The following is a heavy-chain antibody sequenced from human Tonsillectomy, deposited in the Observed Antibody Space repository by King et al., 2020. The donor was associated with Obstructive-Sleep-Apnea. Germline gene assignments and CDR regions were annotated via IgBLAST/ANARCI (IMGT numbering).Heavy chain of an antibody. CDR3: TRYHLYRNNRYYYRGMDV. J-gene: IGHJ6*01. V-gene: IGHV3-7*03. CDR2: IKEDGSEI. D-gene: IGHD4-11*01. Sequence: VQLVESGGGLVQPGGSLRLSCAASGFIFSNYFMTWVRQAPGKGLEWVANIKEDGSEINYVDSVKGRFTISRANAKNSLYLQMSSLRAEETAVYYCTRYHLYRNNRYYYRGMDVWGQGTTVTVSS. CDR1: GFIFSNYF.